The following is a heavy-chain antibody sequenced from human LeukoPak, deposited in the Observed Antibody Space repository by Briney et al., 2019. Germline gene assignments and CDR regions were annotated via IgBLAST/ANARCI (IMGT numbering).Heavy chain of an antibody. J-gene: IGHJ4*02. D-gene: IGHD3-10*01. CDR2: INQDGSEK. V-gene: IGHV3-7*01. CDR1: GFTLSNYW. CDR3: ARGNAYYYGSGSSDFDY. Sequence: AGGSLRLSCAASGFTLSNYWMSWVRQAPGKGLGWVANINQDGSEKYYVDSVKGRFAISRDNAKNSLYLQMNSLRAEDTAVYYCARGNAYYYGSGSSDFDYWGQGTLVTVSS.